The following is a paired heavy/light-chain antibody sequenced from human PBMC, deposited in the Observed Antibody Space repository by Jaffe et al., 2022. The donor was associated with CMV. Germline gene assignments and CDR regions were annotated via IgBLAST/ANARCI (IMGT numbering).Light chain of an antibody. CDR1: QRLDNTL. CDR3: QRYGGSLT. J-gene: IGKJ4*01. Sequence: EIVLTQSPGTLSLSPGERATLSCRASQRLDNTLLAWYQQKHGQAPRLLIYGAFSRATGIPDRFSGSGSGTDFNLTISRLEPEDFAVYYCQRYGGSLTFGGGTKVEIK. CDR2: GAF. V-gene: IGKV3-20*01.
Heavy chain of an antibody. J-gene: IGHJ2*01. CDR3: AKGGLNSWYFDL. V-gene: IGHV3-23*01. D-gene: IGHD1-20*01. CDR1: GFPFSSYA. CDR2: IIGSGDST. Sequence: EVQLSESGGGMVQPGGSLRLSCAASGFPFSSYALNWVRQAPGKGLEWVSSIIGSGDSTFYADSVKGRFTISRVNSKNTVYLQMNSLRAEDTAVYYCAKGGLNSWYFDLWGRGTLVTVSS.